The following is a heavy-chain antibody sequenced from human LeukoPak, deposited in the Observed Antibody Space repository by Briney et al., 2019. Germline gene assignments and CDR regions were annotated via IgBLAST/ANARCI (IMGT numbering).Heavy chain of an antibody. V-gene: IGHV3-73*01. J-gene: IGHJ4*02. CDR1: GFTFSGSA. Sequence: SGGSLRLSCAASGFTFSGSAMHWVRQASGKGLEWVGRIRSKANSYATAYAASVKGRFTISRDDSKNTAYLQMNSLKTEDTAAYYCTTTAGRAAAGTGFDYWGQGTLVTVSS. CDR2: IRSKANSYAT. D-gene: IGHD6-13*01. CDR3: TTTAGRAAAGTGFDY.